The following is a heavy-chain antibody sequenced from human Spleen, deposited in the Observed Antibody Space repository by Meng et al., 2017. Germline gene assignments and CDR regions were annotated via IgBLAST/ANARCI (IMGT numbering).Heavy chain of an antibody. D-gene: IGHD1-26*01. CDR2: IIPFLGIT. Sequence: QGQLLQSGTEGNMARSSVKTSRPPSARAFSNKAVSWLRQAPGQGLEWMGGIIPFLGITNYAQKFQGRVTITADESTSTAYMEVSSLRSEDTAVYYCARGFSGSFRSNFDYWGQGTLVTVSS. CDR1: ARAFSNKA. V-gene: IGHV1-69*04. J-gene: IGHJ4*02. CDR3: ARGFSGSFRSNFDY.